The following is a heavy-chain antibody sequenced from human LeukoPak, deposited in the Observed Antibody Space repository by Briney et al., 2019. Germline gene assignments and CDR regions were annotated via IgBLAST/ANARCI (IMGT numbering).Heavy chain of an antibody. Sequence: GGSLRLSCAASGFTFSSYSMNWGRQAPGKGLEWVSSISSSSSYIYYADSVKGRFTISRDNAKNSLYLQMNSLRAEDTAVYYCARDLSEYYYYGMDVWGQGTTVTVSS. CDR2: ISSSSSYI. CDR3: ARDLSEYYYYGMDV. J-gene: IGHJ6*02. D-gene: IGHD2/OR15-2a*01. CDR1: GFTFSSYS. V-gene: IGHV3-21*01.